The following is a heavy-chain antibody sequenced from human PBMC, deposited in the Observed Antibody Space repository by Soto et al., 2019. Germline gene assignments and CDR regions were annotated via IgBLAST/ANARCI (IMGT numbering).Heavy chain of an antibody. Sequence: QVHLVQSGAEVKKPGASVKVSCKGSGYAFTTYGITWVRQAPGQGLEWMGWISAHNGNTNYAQKLQGRVTVTRDTSTRTAYMGLRSLRSDDTAVYYWARGRYGDYWGQGALVTVSP. D-gene: IGHD1-1*01. V-gene: IGHV1-18*01. J-gene: IGHJ4*02. CDR3: ARGRYGDY. CDR2: ISAHNGNT. CDR1: GYAFTTYG.